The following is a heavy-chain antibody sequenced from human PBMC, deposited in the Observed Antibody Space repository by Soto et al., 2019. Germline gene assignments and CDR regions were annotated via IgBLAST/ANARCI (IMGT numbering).Heavy chain of an antibody. D-gene: IGHD1-1*01. V-gene: IGHV1-18*01. CDR3: ARGRYGDY. J-gene: IGHJ4*02. CDR2: ISDHNGNT. Sequence: QVHLVQSGAEVKKPGASVKVSCNGCGYTFTSYGITWVRQAPGQGLEWMGWISDHNGNTNYAQKLQGRVTVTTDTSTSTAYMELRSLGSDDTAVYYCARGRYGDYWGQGALVTVSS. CDR1: GYTFTSYG.